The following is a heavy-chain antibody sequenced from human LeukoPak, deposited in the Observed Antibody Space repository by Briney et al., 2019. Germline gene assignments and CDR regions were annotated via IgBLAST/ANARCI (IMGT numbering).Heavy chain of an antibody. J-gene: IGHJ6*03. V-gene: IGHV1-8*03. Sequence: GASVKLSCKASGYTLTRYDINWVRQATGQGREWMGWMNPDSGNTGYAQKFQGRVTITRNTSISTAYTEVTSLGSDDTAAYFCARASSSSSVLYYYFMDVWGKGKPVTVSS. CDR1: GYTLTRYD. CDR3: ARASSSSSVLYYYFMDV. D-gene: IGHD6-6*01. CDR2: MNPDSGNT.